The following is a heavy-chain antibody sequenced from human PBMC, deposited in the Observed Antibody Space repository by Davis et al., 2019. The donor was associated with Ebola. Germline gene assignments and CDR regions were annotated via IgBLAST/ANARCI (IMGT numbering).Heavy chain of an antibody. CDR2: TSWNSGSI. Sequence: SLKISCAASGFTFSSYAMHWVRQAQGKGLEWVSGTSWNSGSIGYADSVKGRFTISRDNAKNSLYLQMNSLRAEDTAVYYLSRGSSGVDPWGQVTLVTVSS. V-gene: IGHV3-9*01. CDR1: GFTFSSYA. J-gene: IGHJ5*02. D-gene: IGHD2-15*01. CDR3: SRGSSGVDP.